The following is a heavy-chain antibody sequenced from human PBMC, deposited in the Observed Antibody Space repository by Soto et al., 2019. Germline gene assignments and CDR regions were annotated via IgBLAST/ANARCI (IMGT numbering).Heavy chain of an antibody. V-gene: IGHV4-59*08. CDR2: IYYNGNT. CDR3: ARHATRSYDY. CDR1: RGSISTYY. J-gene: IGHJ4*02. Sequence: SETLCLTWAVSRGSISTYYWSWIRQPPGKGLECIGYIYYNGNTNYNPSLKSRVTISVDTSKNQFTLNLNSVTAADTAVYYCARHATRSYDYWGQGTLVTVSS.